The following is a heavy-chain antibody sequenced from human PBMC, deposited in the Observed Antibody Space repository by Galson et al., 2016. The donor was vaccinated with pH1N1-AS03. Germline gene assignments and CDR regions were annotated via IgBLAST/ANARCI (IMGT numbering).Heavy chain of an antibody. J-gene: IGHJ3*02. CDR3: AKVYSATPSGTFDI. CDR1: GGTFNTYA. CDR2: IIPMLNIP. D-gene: IGHD2-15*01. V-gene: IGHV1-69*17. Sequence: KVSCKASGGTFNTYAISWVRQAPGQGLEWMGRIIPMLNIPDYAQKFQVRVTITADKSTNTAYMELNNLRSDDTALYYCAKVYSATPSGTFDIWCQGTMVTVSS.